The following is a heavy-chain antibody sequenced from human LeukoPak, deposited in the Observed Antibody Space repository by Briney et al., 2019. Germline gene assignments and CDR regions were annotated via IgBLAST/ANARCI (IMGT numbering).Heavy chain of an antibody. V-gene: IGHV3-30-3*01. D-gene: IGHD2-8*01. CDR1: AFTFSSYA. CDR3: ARGPERTGVGTRYYYDMDV. J-gene: IGHJ6*02. CDR2: ISYDGSNK. Sequence: GGSLRLSCAASAFTFSSYAIYWVRQAPGKGLEWVAVISYDGSNKYYADSVKGRFTISRDNSKNTLYLQMNSLRAEDTAVYYCARGPERTGVGTRYYYDMDVWGQGTTVTVSS.